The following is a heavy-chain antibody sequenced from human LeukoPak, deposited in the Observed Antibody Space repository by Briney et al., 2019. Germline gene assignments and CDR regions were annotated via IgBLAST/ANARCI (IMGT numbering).Heavy chain of an antibody. D-gene: IGHD3-10*01. Sequence: GGSLRLSCAASGFTFSSFAMSWVRQAPGKGLEWVSGTSGSGGTTYYADYVKGRFTISRDNSRNTLYLQMNSLRAEDTAVYCCARGGVGTGKTLEYWGQGSLVTVSS. V-gene: IGHV3-23*01. CDR2: TSGSGGTT. CDR3: ARGGVGTGKTLEY. J-gene: IGHJ4*02. CDR1: GFTFSSFA.